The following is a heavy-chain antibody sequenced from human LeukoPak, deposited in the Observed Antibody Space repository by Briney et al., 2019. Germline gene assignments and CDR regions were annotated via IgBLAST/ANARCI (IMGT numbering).Heavy chain of an antibody. V-gene: IGHV1-69*04. CDR2: IIPILGIA. CDR3: ARDWVMITFGGVNPWFDP. J-gene: IGHJ5*02. Sequence: SVKVSCKASGGTFSSYAISWVRQDPGQGLEWMGRIIPILGIANYAQKFQGRVTITADKSTSTAYMELSSLRSEDTAVYYCARDWVMITFGGVNPWFDPWGQGTLVTVSS. CDR1: GGTFSSYA. D-gene: IGHD3-16*01.